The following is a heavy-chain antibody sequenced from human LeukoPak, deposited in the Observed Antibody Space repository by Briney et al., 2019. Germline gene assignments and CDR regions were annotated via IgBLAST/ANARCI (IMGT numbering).Heavy chain of an antibody. V-gene: IGHV4-30-2*01. CDR2: IYHSGST. D-gene: IGHD6-19*01. CDR1: GGSISSGGYS. Sequence: SQTLSLTCAVSGGSISSGGYSWSWIRQPPGKGLEWIGYIYHSGSTYYNPSLKSRVTISVDRSKNQFSLKLSSVTAADTAVYYRARGSEGIAVANYYFDYWGQGTLVTVSS. CDR3: ARGSEGIAVANYYFDY. J-gene: IGHJ4*02.